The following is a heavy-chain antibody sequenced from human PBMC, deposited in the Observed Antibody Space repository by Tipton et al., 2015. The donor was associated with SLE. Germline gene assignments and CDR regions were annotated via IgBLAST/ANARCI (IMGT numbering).Heavy chain of an antibody. V-gene: IGHV4-4*08. CDR3: ARYRGYSSSSPPFDY. CDR2: IYTSGST. D-gene: IGHD6-6*01. CDR1: GGAISSYY. Sequence: LRLSCTVSGGAISSYYWSWIRQPPGKGLEWIGYIYTSGSTNYNPSLKSRVTISVDTSKNQFSLKLSSVTAADTAVYYCARYRGYSSSSPPFDYWGQGTLVTVSS. J-gene: IGHJ4*02.